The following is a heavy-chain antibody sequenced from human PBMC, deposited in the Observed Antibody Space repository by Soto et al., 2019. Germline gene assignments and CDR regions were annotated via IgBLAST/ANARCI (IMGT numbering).Heavy chain of an antibody. CDR2: MNTYGGGT. CDR3: ARDIYMAAAGTAYDY. CDR1: GYTFTDYY. D-gene: IGHD6-13*01. J-gene: IGHJ4*02. V-gene: IGHV1-2*04. Sequence: QVQLVQSGTEVKKPGASVRVSCKASGYTFTDYYIHWVRQAPGRGLEWMGWMNTYGGGTYYAQKFEGWVTMTRDTSINTAYLELNGLTSDDTAIYYCARDIYMAAAGTAYDYWGQGTLVTVSS.